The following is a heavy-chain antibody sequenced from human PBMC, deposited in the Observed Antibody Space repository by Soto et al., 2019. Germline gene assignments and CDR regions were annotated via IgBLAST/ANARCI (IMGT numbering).Heavy chain of an antibody. CDR3: ARVWSYDFWSGYYKTGGNYYYGMDV. CDR2: IYYSGST. V-gene: IGHV4-39*07. D-gene: IGHD3-3*01. Sequence: SETLSLTCTVSGGSISSSSYYWGWIRQPPGKGLEWIGSIYYSGSTYYNPSLKSRVTISVDTSKNQFSLKLSSVTAADTAVYYCARVWSYDFWSGYYKTGGNYYYGMDVWGQGTTVTVSS. J-gene: IGHJ6*02. CDR1: GGSISSSSYY.